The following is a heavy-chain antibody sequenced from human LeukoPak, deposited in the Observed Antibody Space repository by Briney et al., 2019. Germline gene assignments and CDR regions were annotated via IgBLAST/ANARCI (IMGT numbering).Heavy chain of an antibody. D-gene: IGHD3-22*01. CDR2: ISSSSSTI. CDR1: GFTFSSYS. Sequence: GGSLRLSCAASGFTFSSYSMNWVRQAPGKGLEWVSYISSSSSTIYYADSVKGRFTISRDNAKNSLYLQMNSLKTEDTAVYYCARDDSPDDYWGQGTLVTVSS. V-gene: IGHV3-48*01. CDR3: ARDDSPDDY. J-gene: IGHJ4*02.